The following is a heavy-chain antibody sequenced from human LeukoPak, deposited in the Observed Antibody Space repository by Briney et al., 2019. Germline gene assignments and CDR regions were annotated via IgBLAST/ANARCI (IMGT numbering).Heavy chain of an antibody. J-gene: IGHJ4*02. CDR1: GGTFSSYA. CDR3: ARVATGGRGLYKVVPAAYFDY. V-gene: IGHV1-69*13. CDR2: IIPIFGTA. Sequence: GASVKVSCKASGGTFSSYAISWVRQAPGQGLEWMGGIIPIFGTANYAQKFQGRVTITADESTSTAYMELSSLRSEDTAVYYCARVATGGRGLYKVVPAAYFDYWGQGTLVTVSS. D-gene: IGHD2-2*01.